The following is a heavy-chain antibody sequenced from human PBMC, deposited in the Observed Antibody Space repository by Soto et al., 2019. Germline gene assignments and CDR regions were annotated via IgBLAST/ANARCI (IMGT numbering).Heavy chain of an antibody. Sequence: ASVKVSCKASGGTFSSYAISWVRQAPGQGLEWMGGIIPIFGTANNAQKFQGRVTITADKSTSTAYMELSSMRSEDTAVYYCARDHDYSTIFGVVIMGYYYYGMDVWGQGTTVTVS. J-gene: IGHJ6*02. CDR1: GGTFSSYA. CDR3: ARDHDYSTIFGVVIMGYYYYGMDV. D-gene: IGHD3-3*01. V-gene: IGHV1-69*06. CDR2: IIPIFGTA.